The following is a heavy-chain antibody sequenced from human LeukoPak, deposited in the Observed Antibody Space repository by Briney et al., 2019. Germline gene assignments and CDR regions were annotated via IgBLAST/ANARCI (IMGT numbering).Heavy chain of an antibody. D-gene: IGHD4-11*01. Sequence: ASQTLPLTCTVSGGSVSSGTYYWSWIRQPPGKGLEWIGYIYYSGSTNYNPSLKSRVTISVDTSKNQFSLKLSSVTAADTAVYYCARDRVRGNSNPFFDYWGQGTLVTVSS. CDR2: IYYSGST. CDR1: GGSVSSGTYY. V-gene: IGHV4-61*01. CDR3: ARDRVRGNSNPFFDY. J-gene: IGHJ4*02.